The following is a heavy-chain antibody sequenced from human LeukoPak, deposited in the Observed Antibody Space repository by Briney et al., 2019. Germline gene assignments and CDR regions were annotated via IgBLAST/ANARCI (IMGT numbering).Heavy chain of an antibody. D-gene: IGHD3-10*02. V-gene: IGHV3-23*01. Sequence: GGSLRLSCAASGFTFSTYAMSWVRQAPGKGLEWVSAISGSGGTTYYADSVKGRFTISRDNSKNTLYLQMSSLRAEDTAVYYCAELGITMIGGVWGKGTTVTISS. CDR1: GFTFSTYA. J-gene: IGHJ6*04. CDR3: AELGITMIGGV. CDR2: ISGSGGTT.